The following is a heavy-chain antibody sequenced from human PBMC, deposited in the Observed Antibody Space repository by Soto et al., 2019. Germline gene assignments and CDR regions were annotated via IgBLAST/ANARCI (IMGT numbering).Heavy chain of an antibody. CDR1: GFTFSNAW. CDR2: IKSKTDGGTT. V-gene: IGHV3-15*01. CDR3: TTDPTYSPQSTFSY. Sequence: PGGSLRLSCAASGFTFSNAWMSWVRQAPGKGLEWVGRIKSKTDGGTTDYAAPVKGRFTISRDDSKNTLYLQMNSLKTEDTAVYYCTTDPTYSPQSTFSYWGQGTLVTVSS. J-gene: IGHJ4*02. D-gene: IGHD4-4*01.